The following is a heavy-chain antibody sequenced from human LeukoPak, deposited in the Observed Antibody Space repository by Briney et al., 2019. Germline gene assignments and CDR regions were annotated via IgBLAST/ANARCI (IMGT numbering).Heavy chain of an antibody. CDR2: INHSGST. D-gene: IGHD3-22*01. Sequence: SETLSLTCAVYGGSFSGYYWSWIRQPPGKGLEWIGEINHSGSTNYNPSLKSRVTISVDTSKNQFSLKLSSVTAADTAVYYCARVGDDSSGYYYQFDYWGQGTLVTVSS. J-gene: IGHJ4*02. CDR1: GGSFSGYY. CDR3: ARVGDDSSGYYYQFDY. V-gene: IGHV4-34*01.